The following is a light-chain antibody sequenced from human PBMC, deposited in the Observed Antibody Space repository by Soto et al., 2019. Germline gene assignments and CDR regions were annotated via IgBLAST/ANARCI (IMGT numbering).Light chain of an antibody. V-gene: IGKV1-8*01. CDR3: QHYKNYPWT. CDR2: GAS. J-gene: IGKJ1*01. Sequence: AIRMTQSPSSLSASAGDRVAIACRASQDVGRYLAWYQQKPGQAPKLLIYGASTLQSGVPSRFSGGGSETEFTLTISCLQSEDFATYYCQHYKNYPWTFGQGTKVEIK. CDR1: QDVGRY.